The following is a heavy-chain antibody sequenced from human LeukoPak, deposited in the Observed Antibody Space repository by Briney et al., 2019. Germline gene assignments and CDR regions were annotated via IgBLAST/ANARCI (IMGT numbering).Heavy chain of an antibody. J-gene: IGHJ4*02. CDR3: ARAESVIVVVPAAGLDY. CDR2: INPNSGGT. Sequence: ASVKVSCKASGYTFTGYYMHWVRQAPGQGPEWMGWINPNSGGTNYARKFQGWVTMTRDTSISTAYMELSRLRSDDTAVYYCARAESVIVVVPAAGLDYWGQGTLVTVSS. CDR1: GYTFTGYY. D-gene: IGHD2-2*01. V-gene: IGHV1-2*04.